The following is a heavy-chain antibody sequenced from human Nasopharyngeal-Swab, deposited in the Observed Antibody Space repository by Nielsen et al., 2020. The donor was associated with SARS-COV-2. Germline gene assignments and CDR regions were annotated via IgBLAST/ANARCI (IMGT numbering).Heavy chain of an antibody. J-gene: IGHJ6*02. D-gene: IGHD3-3*01. V-gene: IGHV5-51*01. CDR1: GYSFTSFW. CDR2: IYPGDSDT. Sequence: GESLKISWKGSGYSFTSFWIGWVRQMPGKGLEWMGIIYPGDSDTRYSPSFQGQVTISADKSVSTAYLQWSSLKASDTAIYYCARRITIFGVGAYGMDVWGPGTTVTVSS. CDR3: ARRITIFGVGAYGMDV.